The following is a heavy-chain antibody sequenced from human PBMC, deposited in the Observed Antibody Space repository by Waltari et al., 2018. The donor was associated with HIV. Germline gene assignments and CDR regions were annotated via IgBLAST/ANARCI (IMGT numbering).Heavy chain of an antibody. J-gene: IGHJ4*02. V-gene: IGHV3-7*01. D-gene: IGHD1-26*01. CDR2: IKPDGSDK. CDR1: GFTFSTSW. Sequence: EVQLVESGGGLVQPGGSLRLPCAASGFTFSTSWISWFRQAPGKGLEWVANIKPDGSDKYYVDSVKGRFTISKDNAKNSLYLQMNSLRVEDTAVYYCATSGGGLWGQGTLVTVSS. CDR3: ATSGGGL.